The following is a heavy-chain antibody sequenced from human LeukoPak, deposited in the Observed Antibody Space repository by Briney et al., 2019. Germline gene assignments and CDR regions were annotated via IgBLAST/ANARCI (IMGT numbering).Heavy chain of an antibody. CDR2: IYYSGST. D-gene: IGHD6-6*01. CDR1: GGSISSYY. CDR3: ARVQKGVAARPRYYFDY. Sequence: SETLSLTCTVSGGSISSYYWSWIRQPPGKGLEWIGYIYYSGSTNYNPSLKSRVTISVDTSKNQFSLKLSSVTAADTAVYYCARVQKGVAARPRYYFDYWGQGTLVTVSS. V-gene: IGHV4-59*01. J-gene: IGHJ4*02.